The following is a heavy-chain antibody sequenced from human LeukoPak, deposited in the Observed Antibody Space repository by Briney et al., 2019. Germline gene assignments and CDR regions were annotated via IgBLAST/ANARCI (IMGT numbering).Heavy chain of an antibody. D-gene: IGHD6-19*01. CDR3: ARVMYTSGWWTTFDY. CDR1: GFTVSSNF. V-gene: IGHV3-53*01. Sequence: PGGSLRLSCAASGFTVSSNFMSWVRQAPGKGLECVSVIYSGGSTSYADSVKGRFTISRDNSKNTLFLQMDSLRAEDTAVYYCARVMYTSGWWTTFDYWGQGTLVTVSS. J-gene: IGHJ4*02. CDR2: IYSGGST.